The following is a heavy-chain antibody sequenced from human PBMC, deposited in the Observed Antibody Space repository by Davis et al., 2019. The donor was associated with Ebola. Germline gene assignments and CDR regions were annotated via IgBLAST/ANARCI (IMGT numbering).Heavy chain of an antibody. CDR1: GFTFDDYA. CDR2: ISGDGGST. Sequence: PGGSLRLSCAASGFTFDDYAMHWVRQAPGKGLEWVSLISGDGGSTYYADSVKGRFTISRDNSKNSLYLQMNSLRTEDTALYYCAKDADYGDYESGFDPWGQGTLVTVSS. J-gene: IGHJ5*02. D-gene: IGHD4-17*01. V-gene: IGHV3-43*02. CDR3: AKDADYGDYESGFDP.